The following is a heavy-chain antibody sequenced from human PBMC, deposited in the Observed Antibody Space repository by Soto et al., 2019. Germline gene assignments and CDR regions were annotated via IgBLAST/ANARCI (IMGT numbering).Heavy chain of an antibody. D-gene: IGHD3-3*01. CDR1: GYTFTSYD. V-gene: IGHV1-3*01. CDR2: INAGNGNT. CDR3: ARSHDLPYPFDY. J-gene: IGHJ4*02. Sequence: ASVKVSCKASGYTFTSYDMHWVRQAPGQRLEWMGWINAGNGNTKYSQKFQGRVTITRDTSASTAYMELSSLRSEDTAVYYCARSHDLPYPFDYWGQGTLVTVSS.